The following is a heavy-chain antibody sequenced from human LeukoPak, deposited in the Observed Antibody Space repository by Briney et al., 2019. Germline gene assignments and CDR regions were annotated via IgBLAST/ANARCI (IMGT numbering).Heavy chain of an antibody. J-gene: IGHJ4*02. V-gene: IGHV3-53*01. CDR1: GFTVSSNY. CDR2: IYSGGST. CDR3: ARGAGYNYPYYFDY. Sequence: GGSLRLSCAASGFTVSSNYMSWVRQAPGKGLEWVSVIYSGGSTYYADSVKGRFTITRDNSKNTLCLQMNSLRAEDTAVYYCARGAGYNYPYYFDYWGQGTLVTVSS. D-gene: IGHD5-24*01.